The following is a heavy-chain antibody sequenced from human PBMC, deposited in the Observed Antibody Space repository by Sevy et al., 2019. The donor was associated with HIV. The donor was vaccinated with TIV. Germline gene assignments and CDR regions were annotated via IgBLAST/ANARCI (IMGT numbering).Heavy chain of an antibody. Sequence: GGSLRLSCTASGFTFNIYALHWVRQAPGKGLEWVAVISYDGSNIYYAESVKGRFAISRDNSKNTVYLQMNSLRPEDMAVYYTAIYFPSAVTSPSDYCDLDVWGQGTTVTVSS. CDR3: AIYFPSAVTSPSDYCDLDV. D-gene: IGHD4-17*01. V-gene: IGHV3-30*09. CDR2: ISYDGSNI. CDR1: GFTFNIYA. J-gene: IGHJ6*02.